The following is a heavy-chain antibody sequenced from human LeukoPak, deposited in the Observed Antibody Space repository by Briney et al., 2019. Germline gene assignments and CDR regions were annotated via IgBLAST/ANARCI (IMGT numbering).Heavy chain of an antibody. D-gene: IGHD5-18*01. V-gene: IGHV4-59*01. CDR3: ARTGGPDTAMVKDYYYGMDV. Sequence: SETLSLTCTVSGGSISSYYWSWIRQPPGKGLEWIGYIYYSGSTNYNPSLKSRVTISVDTSKSQFSLKLSSVTAADTAVYYCARTGGPDTAMVKDYYYGMDVWGQGTTVTVSS. J-gene: IGHJ6*02. CDR2: IYYSGST. CDR1: GGSISSYY.